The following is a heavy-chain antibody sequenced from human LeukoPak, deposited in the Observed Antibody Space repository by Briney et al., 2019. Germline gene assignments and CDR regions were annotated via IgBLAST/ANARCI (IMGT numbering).Heavy chain of an antibody. CDR1: GGTFSSYA. CDR3: ARTPYDFWSGYYSGVGYYFDY. Sequence: SVKVSCKASGGTFSSYAISWVRQAPGQGLEWMGGIIPIFGTANYAQKFQGRVTITADESTSTAYMELSSLRSEATAVYYCARTPYDFWSGYYSGVGYYFDYWGQGTLVTVSS. V-gene: IGHV1-69*01. D-gene: IGHD3-3*01. CDR2: IIPIFGTA. J-gene: IGHJ4*02.